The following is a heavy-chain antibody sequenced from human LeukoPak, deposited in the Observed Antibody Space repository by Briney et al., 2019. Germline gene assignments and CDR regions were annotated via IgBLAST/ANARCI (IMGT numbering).Heavy chain of an antibody. V-gene: IGHV3-9*01. Sequence: PGGSLRLSCAASGFTFDDYAMHWVRQAPGKGLEWVSGISWNSGSIGYADSVKGRFTISRDNAKNSLYLQMNSLRAEDTAVYYCARDEITMVRGGGAGKYYYYGMDVWGQGTTVTVSS. CDR1: GFTFDDYA. CDR3: ARDEITMVRGGGAGKYYYYGMDV. D-gene: IGHD3-10*01. CDR2: ISWNSGSI. J-gene: IGHJ6*02.